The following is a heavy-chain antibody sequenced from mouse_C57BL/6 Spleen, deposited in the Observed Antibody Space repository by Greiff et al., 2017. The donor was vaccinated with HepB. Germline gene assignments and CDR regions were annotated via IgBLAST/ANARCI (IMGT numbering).Heavy chain of an antibody. D-gene: IGHD2-10*02. J-gene: IGHJ3*01. CDR3: ARRGYGNYDWFAY. CDR1: GYTFTSYW. CDR2: IDPSDSYT. Sequence: QVQLKQPGAELVKPGASVKLSCKASGYTFTSYWMQWVKQRPGQGLEWIGEIDPSDSYTNYNQKFKGKATLTVDTSSSTAYMQLSSLTSEDSAVYYCARRGYGNYDWFAYWGQGTLVTVSA. V-gene: IGHV1-50*01.